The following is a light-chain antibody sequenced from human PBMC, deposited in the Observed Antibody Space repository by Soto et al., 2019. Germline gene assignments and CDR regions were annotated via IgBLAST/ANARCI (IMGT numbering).Light chain of an antibody. CDR2: GAF. Sequence: EIVLTQSPGTLSLSPVERATLSCRASQTVRNNYLAWYQQKPGQAPRLLIYGAFNRATGIPARFSGSGSGTDFTLTISSLEPEDFAVYYCQQRSNWPPWTFGQGTKVDIK. V-gene: IGKV3-11*01. J-gene: IGKJ1*01. CDR1: QTVRNNY. CDR3: QQRSNWPPWT.